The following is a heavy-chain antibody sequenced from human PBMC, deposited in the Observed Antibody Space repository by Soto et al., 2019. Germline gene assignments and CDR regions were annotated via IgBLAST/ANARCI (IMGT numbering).Heavy chain of an antibody. CDR3: ARDRGAASDIRYYYYGIDV. CDR1: GFIFDIYS. Sequence: GGSLRLSCAASGFIFDIYSMTWVRQGPGKGLEWVSSISSSSSYIYYADSVKGRFTISRDNAENSLYLQMSSLRADDTAVYYCARDRGAASDIRYYYYGIDVWGQGTTVTVSS. D-gene: IGHD3-10*01. CDR2: ISSSSSYI. V-gene: IGHV3-21*01. J-gene: IGHJ6*02.